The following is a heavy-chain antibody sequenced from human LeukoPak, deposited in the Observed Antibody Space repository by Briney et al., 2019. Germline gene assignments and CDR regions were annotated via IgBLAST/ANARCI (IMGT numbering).Heavy chain of an antibody. D-gene: IGHD3-22*01. Sequence: PSETLSLTCTVSGGSISSSSYYWGWIRQPPGKGLEWIGSIYYSGSTYYNPSLKSRVTISVDTSKNQFSLKLSSVTAADTAVYYCATSMIVVVTLDYWGQGTLVTVSS. CDR1: GGSISSSSYY. CDR3: ATSMIVVVTLDY. V-gene: IGHV4-39*01. CDR2: IYYSGST. J-gene: IGHJ4*02.